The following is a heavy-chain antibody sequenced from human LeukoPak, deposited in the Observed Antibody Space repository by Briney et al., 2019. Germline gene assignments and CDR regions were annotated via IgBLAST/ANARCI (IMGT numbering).Heavy chain of an antibody. V-gene: IGHV1-2*02. CDR2: INPNSGGT. CDR1: GYPFTGYY. J-gene: IGHJ4*02. D-gene: IGHD5-12*01. CDR3: ARDRGYSGYDSYFDY. Sequence: VKVSCHASGYPFTGYYMHWVRQAPGQGLEWMGWINPNSGGTNYAQKFQGRVTMTRDTSISTAYMELSRPRSDDTAVYYCARDRGYSGYDSYFDYWGQGTLVTVSS.